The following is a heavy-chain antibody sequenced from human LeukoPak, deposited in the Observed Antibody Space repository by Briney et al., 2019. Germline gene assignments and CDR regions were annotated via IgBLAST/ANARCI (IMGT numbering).Heavy chain of an antibody. J-gene: IGHJ4*02. CDR2: IYYSGST. CDR3: ARVGRITIFGVVRAWFDY. CDR1: GDSITSSDHY. Sequence: SETLSLTCTLSGDSITSSDHYWVWIRQSPGKGLEWIGSIYYSGSTYYNPSLKSRVTISVDTSKNQFSLKLSSVTAADTAVYYCARVGRITIFGVVRAWFDYWGQGTLVTVSS. D-gene: IGHD3-3*01. V-gene: IGHV4-39*07.